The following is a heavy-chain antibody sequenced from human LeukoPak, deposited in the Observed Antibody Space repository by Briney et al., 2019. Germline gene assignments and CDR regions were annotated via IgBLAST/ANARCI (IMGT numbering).Heavy chain of an antibody. D-gene: IGHD4-11*01. CDR2: MNPNSGNT. CDR1: GYTFTSYD. J-gene: IGHJ2*01. V-gene: IGHV1-8*03. Sequence: ASVKVSCKASGYTFTSYDINWVRQATGQGLEWMGWMNPNSGNTGYAQKFQERVTITRDMSTSTAYMELSSLRSEDTAVYYCAAPGGLQSDWYFDLWGRGTLVTVST. CDR3: AAPGGLQSDWYFDL.